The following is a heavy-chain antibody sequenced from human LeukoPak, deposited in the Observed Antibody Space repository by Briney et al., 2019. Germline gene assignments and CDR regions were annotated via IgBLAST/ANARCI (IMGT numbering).Heavy chain of an antibody. J-gene: IGHJ5*02. V-gene: IGHV1-69*13. Sequence: ASVKVSCKASGGTFSSYAISWVRQAPGQGLEWMGGIIPIFGTANYAQKFQGRVTITADESTSTAYMELSSLRSEDTAVYYCASLLRSGPFDPWGQGTLVTVSS. D-gene: IGHD3-3*01. CDR3: ASLLRSGPFDP. CDR2: IIPIFGTA. CDR1: GGTFSSYA.